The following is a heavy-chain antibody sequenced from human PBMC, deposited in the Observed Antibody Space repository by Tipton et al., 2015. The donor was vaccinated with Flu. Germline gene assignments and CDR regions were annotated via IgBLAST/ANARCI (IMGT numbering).Heavy chain of an antibody. J-gene: IGHJ3*01. CDR1: DGSFSGYY. CDR2: VSLTVSA. Sequence: TLSLTCANYDGSFSGYYWGWIRQPPGRGLEWIGEVSLTVSANYNPSLKGRATISLDTSRNQFSLKLTSVTVEDTALYFCAIAPSRIAADLWGQGTMVIVSS. CDR3: AIAPSRIAADL. V-gene: IGHV4-34*01. D-gene: IGHD6-13*01.